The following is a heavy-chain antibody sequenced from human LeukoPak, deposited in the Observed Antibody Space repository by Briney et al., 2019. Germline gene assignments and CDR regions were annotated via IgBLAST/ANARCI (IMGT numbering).Heavy chain of an antibody. CDR2: INPGIFTT. V-gene: IGHV1-46*01. CDR1: GYPFTAFS. D-gene: IGHD3-16*01. CDR3: ARDWAHGSFDL. Sequence: ASVKVSCKALGYPFTAFSLHWVRQAPGQEPEWMAIINPGIFTTTYAQKLQDRITVTSDTSTATVYMELRSLRLEDTAVYFCARDWAHGSFDLWGQGTLVTVSS. J-gene: IGHJ4*02.